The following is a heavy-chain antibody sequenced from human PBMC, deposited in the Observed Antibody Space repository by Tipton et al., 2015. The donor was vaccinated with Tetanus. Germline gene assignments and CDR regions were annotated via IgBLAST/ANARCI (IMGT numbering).Heavy chain of an antibody. D-gene: IGHD1-1*01. CDR3: ARWGVLGLQHYLDY. CDR2: ISLSSSYI. Sequence: GSLRLSCAASGFTFSTYSMNWVRQAPGKGLQWVSSISLSSSYIDYADSVKGRFTISRDNSKNTVYLQMNSLRVEDMAVYYCARWGVLGLQHYLDYWGQGTLVTVSS. J-gene: IGHJ4*02. CDR1: GFTFSTYS. V-gene: IGHV3-21*04.